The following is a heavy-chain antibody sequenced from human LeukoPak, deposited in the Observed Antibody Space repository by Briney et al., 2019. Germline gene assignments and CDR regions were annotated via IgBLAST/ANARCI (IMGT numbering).Heavy chain of an antibody. CDR3: ARKAELYSYGQWDY. CDR1: GYSISSGYY. D-gene: IGHD5-18*01. J-gene: IGHJ4*02. Sequence: PSETLSLTCAVSGYSISSGYYWGWIRQPPGTGLEWIGSIYHSGSTYYNPSLKSRVTISVDTSKKQFSLKLTSVTAADTAVYYCARKAELYSYGQWDYWGQGTLVTVSS. V-gene: IGHV4-38-2*01. CDR2: IYHSGST.